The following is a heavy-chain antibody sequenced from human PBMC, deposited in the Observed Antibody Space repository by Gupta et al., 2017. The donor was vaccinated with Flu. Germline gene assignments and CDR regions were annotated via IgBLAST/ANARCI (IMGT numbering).Heavy chain of an antibody. CDR1: GFSSSDHH. CDR2: TKNKANSYTT. Sequence: EVRLVESGGGLVQPGGSLRLSCGASGFSSSDHHMDLVRQAPGKGLEWVGRTKNKANSYTTQYAASVKGRFSISRDDSKNSLYLQMNSLKTEDTAVYYCTRKYYDRPFDIWGQGTMVTVSS. CDR3: TRKYYDRPFDI. J-gene: IGHJ3*02. D-gene: IGHD3-16*01. V-gene: IGHV3-72*01.